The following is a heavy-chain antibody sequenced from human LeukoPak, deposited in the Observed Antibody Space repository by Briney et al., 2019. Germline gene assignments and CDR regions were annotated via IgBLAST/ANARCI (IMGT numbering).Heavy chain of an antibody. D-gene: IGHD3-22*01. CDR1: GFTFSNYG. CDR2: IWYDGSNK. CDR3: TGGYDSSALDY. V-gene: IGHV3-33*01. Sequence: PGGSLRLSCAASGFTFSNYGMQWVRQARDKGLEWVAVIWYDGSNKYYADSVKARFTITRDNSKNTLYLQMSSLRAEDTAVYYCTGGYDSSALDYWGEGSLVTVSS. J-gene: IGHJ4*02.